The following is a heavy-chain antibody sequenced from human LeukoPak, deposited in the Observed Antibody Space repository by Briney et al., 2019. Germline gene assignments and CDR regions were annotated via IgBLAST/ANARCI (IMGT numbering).Heavy chain of an antibody. CDR3: ARAIAVSPWYFDL. CDR1: GFTFSDYH. D-gene: IGHD6-19*01. CDR2: IRSSSSDI. V-gene: IGHV3-11*03. Sequence: GGSLRLSCAASGFTFSDYHMSCIRQAPGKGLEWVSYIRSSSSDINYADSVRGRFTISRDNAKNSLYLQMNSLRAEDTAVYYCARAIAVSPWYFDLWGRGTLVTVSS. J-gene: IGHJ2*01.